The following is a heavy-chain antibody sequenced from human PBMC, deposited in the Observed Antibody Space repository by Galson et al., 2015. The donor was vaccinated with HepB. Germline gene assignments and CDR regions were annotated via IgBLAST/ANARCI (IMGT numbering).Heavy chain of an antibody. J-gene: IGHJ6*02. D-gene: IGHD6-13*01. CDR2: IYYSGST. Sequence: TLSLTCTVSGGSISSYYWSWIRQPPGKGLEWIGYIYYSGSTNYNPSLKSRVTISVDTSKNQFSLKLSSVTAADTAVYYCAKTSYSSSWYRGDTGDYYYYYGMDVWGQGTTVTVSS. CDR1: GGSISSYY. V-gene: IGHV4-59*01. CDR3: AKTSYSSSWYRGDTGDYYYYYGMDV.